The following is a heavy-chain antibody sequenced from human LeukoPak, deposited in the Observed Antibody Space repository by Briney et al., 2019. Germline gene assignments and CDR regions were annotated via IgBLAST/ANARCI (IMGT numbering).Heavy chain of an antibody. D-gene: IGHD3-22*01. CDR1: GFTFSIYW. CDR3: ARDRWSYDPQGGFDC. V-gene: IGHV3-7*03. CDR2: IKQDGSER. Sequence: GGSLRLSCAASGFTFSIYWMSWVRQAPGKGLELVANIKQDGSERYYVDSVKGRFTLSRDNAKNSLYLQMNSLRAEDTAVYYCARDRWSYDPQGGFDCWGQGTLVTVSS. J-gene: IGHJ4*02.